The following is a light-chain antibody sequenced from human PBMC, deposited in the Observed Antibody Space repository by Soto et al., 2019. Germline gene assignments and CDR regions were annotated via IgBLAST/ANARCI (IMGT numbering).Light chain of an antibody. CDR3: QQRSNWPIT. J-gene: IGKJ5*01. CDR2: DAS. CDR1: RSLSGY. Sequence: ESVLKQSPATLSLSPGESATLSCRPTRSLSGYLAWYQQKPGQAPRLLIYDASSRPTDIPARFSGSGSGTDFTLTISSLEPEDFALYYCQQRSNWPITFGQGTRLEIK. V-gene: IGKV3-11*01.